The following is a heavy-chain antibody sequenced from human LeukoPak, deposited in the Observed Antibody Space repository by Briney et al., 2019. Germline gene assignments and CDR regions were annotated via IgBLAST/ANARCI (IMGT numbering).Heavy chain of an antibody. V-gene: IGHV4-34*01. CDR2: INHSGST. CDR3: ARILLDYDFWSGYSLTDY. J-gene: IGHJ4*02. Sequence: PSETLSLTCAVYGGSFSGYYWSWIRQPPGKGLEWIGEINHSGSTNYNPSLKSRVTISVDTSKNQFSLKLSSVTAADTAVYYCARILLDYDFWSGYSLTDYWGQGTLVTVSS. D-gene: IGHD3-3*01. CDR1: GGSFSGYY.